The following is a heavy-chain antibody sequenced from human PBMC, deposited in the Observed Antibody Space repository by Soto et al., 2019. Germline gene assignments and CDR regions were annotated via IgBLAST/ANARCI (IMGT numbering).Heavy chain of an antibody. CDR2: IIPIFGTA. J-gene: IGHJ4*02. V-gene: IGHV1-69*13. D-gene: IGHD3-22*01. CDR3: AREHSSGYYFFDY. CDR1: GGTFSSYA. Sequence: GASVKVSCKASGGTFSSYAISWVRQAPGQGLEWMGGIIPIFGTANYAQKFQGRVTITADESTSTAYMELSSLRSEDTAVYYCAREHSSGYYFFDYWGQGTLVTVSS.